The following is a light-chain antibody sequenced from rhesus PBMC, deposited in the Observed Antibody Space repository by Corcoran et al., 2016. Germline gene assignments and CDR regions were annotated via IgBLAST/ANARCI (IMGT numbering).Light chain of an antibody. J-gene: IGKJ4*01. Sequence: DIQMTQSPSSLSASVGDTVTITCRASQGISSHVNWFQQKPGTAPKLLIYGASTLGSGVPSRFSGSGSGTDFTLTISSLQPEDFATYHCLQHNSYPLPFGGGTKVEIK. CDR1: QGISSH. V-gene: IGKV1-28*03. CDR3: LQHNSYPLP. CDR2: GAS.